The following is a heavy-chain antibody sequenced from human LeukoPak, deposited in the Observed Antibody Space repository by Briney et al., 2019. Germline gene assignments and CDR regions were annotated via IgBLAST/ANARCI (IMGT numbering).Heavy chain of an antibody. CDR1: GGSISSSSYY. J-gene: IGHJ4*02. CDR3: ARHAGSRYCSGGSCPPATPFDY. Sequence: PSETLSLTCTVSGGSISSSSYYWGWIRQPPGKGLEWIGSIYYSGSTYYNPSLKSRVTISVDTSKNQFSLKLSSVTAADTAVSYCARHAGSRYCSGGSCPPATPFDYWGQGTLVTVSS. V-gene: IGHV4-39*01. CDR2: IYYSGST. D-gene: IGHD2-15*01.